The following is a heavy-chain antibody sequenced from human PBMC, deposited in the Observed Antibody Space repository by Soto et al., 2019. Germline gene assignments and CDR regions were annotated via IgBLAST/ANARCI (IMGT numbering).Heavy chain of an antibody. CDR3: ARNRDYDSSTTSFYRPLDY. J-gene: IGHJ4*02. CDR1: GFTFSNYW. D-gene: IGHD2-2*01. CDR2: IKQDGSEK. Sequence: EVQLVESGGGLVQPGGSLRLSCAASGFTFSNYWMNWVRQAPGKGLEWVADIKQDGSEKHFADSVKGRFTISRDNAKNCLYLEMNSQRAEATAVYYCARNRDYDSSTTSFYRPLDYCGQGTLVTVSS. V-gene: IGHV3-7*01.